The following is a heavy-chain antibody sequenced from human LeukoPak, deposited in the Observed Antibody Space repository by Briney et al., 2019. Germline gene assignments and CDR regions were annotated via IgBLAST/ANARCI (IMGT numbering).Heavy chain of an antibody. D-gene: IGHD3-10*01. CDR1: GGSFSGYY. CDR3: ARTYYYGSGSYGR. V-gene: IGHV4-34*01. CDR2: INHSGST. Sequence: SETLSLSCAVYGGSFSGYYWSWIRQPPGKGLEWIGEINHSGSTNYNPSLKSRVTISVDTSKNQFSLKLSSVTAADTAVYYCARTYYYGSGSYGRWGQGTLVTVSS. J-gene: IGHJ4*02.